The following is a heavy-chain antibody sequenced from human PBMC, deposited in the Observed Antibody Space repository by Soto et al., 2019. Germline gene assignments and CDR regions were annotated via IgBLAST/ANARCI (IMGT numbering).Heavy chain of an antibody. CDR1: GYTLTELS. J-gene: IGHJ3*02. CDR3: ATGIRDYDFWSGYPRVNDAFDI. V-gene: IGHV1-24*01. D-gene: IGHD3-3*01. CDR2: FDPEDGET. Sequence: ASVKVSCKVSGYTLTELSMHWVRQAPGKGLEWMGGFDPEDGETIYAQKFQGRVTMTEDTSTDTAYMELSSLGSEDTAVYYCATGIRDYDFWSGYPRVNDAFDIWGQGTMVTVSS.